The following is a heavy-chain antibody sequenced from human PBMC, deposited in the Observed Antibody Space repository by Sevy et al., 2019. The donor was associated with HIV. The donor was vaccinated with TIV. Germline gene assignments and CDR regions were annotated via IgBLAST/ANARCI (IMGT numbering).Heavy chain of an antibody. Sequence: ASVKVSCKASGGTFSSYAISWVRQAPGQGLEWMGGIIPISGTANYAQKFQGRVTITADESTSTAYMELSSLRSEDTAVYYCARGSWRNYYDSSGYNPPISFFDYWGQGTLVTVSS. V-gene: IGHV1-69*13. D-gene: IGHD3-22*01. CDR2: IIPISGTA. J-gene: IGHJ4*02. CDR3: ARGSWRNYYDSSGYNPPISFFDY. CDR1: GGTFSSYA.